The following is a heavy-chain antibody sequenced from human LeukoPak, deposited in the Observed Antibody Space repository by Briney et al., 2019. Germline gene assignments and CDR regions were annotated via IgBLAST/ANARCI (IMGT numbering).Heavy chain of an antibody. V-gene: IGHV3-30*02. J-gene: IGHJ4*02. Sequence: PGGSLRLSCAASGFTFSSYGMHWVRQAPGKGLEWVAFIRYDGSNKYYADSVKGRFTISRDNSKNTLYLQMNSLRAEDTAVYYCAKDSSYYYDSSGYYDDYYFDYWGQGTLVTVSS. D-gene: IGHD3-22*01. CDR1: GFTFSSYG. CDR3: AKDSSYYYDSSGYYDDYYFDY. CDR2: IRYDGSNK.